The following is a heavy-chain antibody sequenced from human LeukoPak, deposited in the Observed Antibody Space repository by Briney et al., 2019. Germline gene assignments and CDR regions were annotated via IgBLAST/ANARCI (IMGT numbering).Heavy chain of an antibody. V-gene: IGHV3-53*01. J-gene: IGHJ4*02. CDR2: YSGGTT. CDR3: ARDDRIAAAGTFDY. D-gene: IGHD6-13*01. Sequence: GGSLRLSCAASGFTVSNSFMSWVRQPPGKGLEWVSVYSGGTTYYADSVKGRFTISRDNSKNTLYLQMNSLRAEDTALYYCARDDRIAAAGTFDYWGQGTLVTVSS. CDR1: GFTVSNSF.